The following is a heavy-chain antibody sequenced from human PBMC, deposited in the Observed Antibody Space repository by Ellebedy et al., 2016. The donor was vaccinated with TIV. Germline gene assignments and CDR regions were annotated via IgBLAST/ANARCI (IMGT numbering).Heavy chain of an antibody. CDR3: ARVAGVTPVFHY. V-gene: IGHV3-74*01. J-gene: IGHJ4*02. CDR1: GFIFSSYW. CDR2: INSDESTT. D-gene: IGHD3-10*01. Sequence: PGGSLRLSCAASGFIFSSYWMHWVRQAPGKGLVWVSRINSDESTTTYADSVRGRFTISRDNAKNTLYLQMNSLRAEDTAVYYCARVAGVTPVFHYWGQGTLVTVSS.